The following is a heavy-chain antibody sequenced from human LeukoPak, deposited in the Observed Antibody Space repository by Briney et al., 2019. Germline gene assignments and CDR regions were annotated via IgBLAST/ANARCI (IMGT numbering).Heavy chain of an antibody. D-gene: IGHD3-9*01. Sequence: PSETLSLTCTVSGGSISSYYWSWIRQPPGKGLEWIGYIYYSGSTNYNPSLKGRVTISVDTSKNQFSLKLSSVTAADTAVYYCARRIDNYWYFDLWGRGTLVTVSS. CDR1: GGSISSYY. J-gene: IGHJ2*01. V-gene: IGHV4-59*08. CDR2: IYYSGST. CDR3: ARRIDNYWYFDL.